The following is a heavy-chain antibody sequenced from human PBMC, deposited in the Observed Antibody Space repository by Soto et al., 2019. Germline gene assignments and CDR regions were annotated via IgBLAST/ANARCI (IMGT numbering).Heavy chain of an antibody. V-gene: IGHV5-51*01. CDR3: ARQSPTPGYYYFSYGMDV. J-gene: IGHJ6*02. D-gene: IGHD4-17*01. CDR2: IYPGDSDT. Sequence: GESLKISCKASGYIFTLYWIGCVRQMPGKGLEWMGIIYPGDSDTRYSPSFQGQVTISADKSISTASLQWSSLKASDTAVYYCARQSPTPGYYYFSYGMDVWGQGTTVTVSS. CDR1: GYIFTLYW.